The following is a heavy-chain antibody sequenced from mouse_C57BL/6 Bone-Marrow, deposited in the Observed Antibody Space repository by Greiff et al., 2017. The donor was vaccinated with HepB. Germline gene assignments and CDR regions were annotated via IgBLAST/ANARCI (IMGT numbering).Heavy chain of an antibody. V-gene: IGHV5-9-1*02. CDR3: TRDYGSSLYYFDY. CDR2: ISSGGDYI. J-gene: IGHJ2*01. CDR1: GFTFSSYA. D-gene: IGHD1-1*01. Sequence: DVHLVESGEGLVKPGGSLKLSCAASGFTFSSYAMSWVRQTPEKRLEWVAYISSGGDYIYYADTVKGRFTISRDNARNTLYLQMSSLKSEDTAMYYCTRDYGSSLYYFDYWGQGTTLAVSS.